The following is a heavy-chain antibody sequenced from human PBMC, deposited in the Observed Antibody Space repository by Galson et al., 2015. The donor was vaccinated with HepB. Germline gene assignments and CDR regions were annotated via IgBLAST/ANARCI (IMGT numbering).Heavy chain of an antibody. CDR1: GFTFSSYA. CDR3: ASGYSSSWVPPIDYYYGMDV. J-gene: IGHJ6*02. V-gene: IGHV3-30*04. Sequence: SLRLSCAASGFTFSSYAMHWVRQAPGKGLEWVAVISYDGSNKYYADSVKGRFTISRDNSKNTLYLQMNSLRAEDTAVYYCASGYSSSWVPPIDYYYGMDVWGQGTTVTVSS. CDR2: ISYDGSNK. D-gene: IGHD6-13*01.